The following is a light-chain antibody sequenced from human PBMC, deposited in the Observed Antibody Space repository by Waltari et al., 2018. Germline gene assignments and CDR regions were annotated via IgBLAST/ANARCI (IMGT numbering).Light chain of an antibody. CDR2: GAS. Sequence: EIVLTQSPGTLSLSPGERATLSCRVSQSVGWSLAWYHQKPGQAPRLLIYGASTRAPGIPDRFSGGGSGTDFSLTISRLEPEDFAVYHCQHYVRLPVTFGQGTKVEIK. CDR3: QHYVRLPVT. V-gene: IGKV3-20*01. CDR1: QSVGWS. J-gene: IGKJ1*01.